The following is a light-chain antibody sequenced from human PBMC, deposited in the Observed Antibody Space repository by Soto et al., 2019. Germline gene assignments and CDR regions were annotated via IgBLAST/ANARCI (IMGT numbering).Light chain of an antibody. Sequence: EIVLTKSPGTLSLSPGERATLSCRASQSVTYSYLAWYQQKPGQAPRLLIYDESSRATGIPDRFSGSGSGTDFTLTISRLEPEDFAVYYCQLYGSSPYTFGQGTKLEIK. J-gene: IGKJ2*01. CDR1: QSVTYSY. CDR3: QLYGSSPYT. V-gene: IGKV3-20*01. CDR2: DES.